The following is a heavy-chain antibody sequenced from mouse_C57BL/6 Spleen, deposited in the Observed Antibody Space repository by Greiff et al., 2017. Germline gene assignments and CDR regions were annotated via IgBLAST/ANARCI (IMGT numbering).Heavy chain of an antibody. D-gene: IGHD2-5*01. CDR1: GYTFTSYW. V-gene: IGHV1-69*01. CDR3: ARGPRYYSNSSYAMDY. Sequence: QVQLQQPGAELVMPGASVKLSCKASGYTFTSYWMHWVKQRPGQGLEWIGEIDPSDSYTNYHQKFKGKSTLTVDKSSSTAYMQLSSLTSEDSAVYYCARGPRYYSNSSYAMDYWGQGTSVTVSS. CDR2: IDPSDSYT. J-gene: IGHJ4*01.